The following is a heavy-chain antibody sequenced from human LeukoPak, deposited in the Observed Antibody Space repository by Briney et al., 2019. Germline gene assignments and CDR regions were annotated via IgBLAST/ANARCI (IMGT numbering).Heavy chain of an antibody. J-gene: IGHJ4*02. V-gene: IGHV4-30-4*01. CDR1: GGSISSGDYY. Sequence: SETLSLTCTVSGGSISSGDYYWRCIRQPPGQGLEWIGYIYYSGSTYYNPSLKSRVTISVDTSNNQYSLKLSSVTAADTAVYFCARVRLGVRGVAFDYWGQGTPVTVSS. CDR2: IYYSGST. CDR3: ARVRLGVRGVAFDY. D-gene: IGHD3-10*01.